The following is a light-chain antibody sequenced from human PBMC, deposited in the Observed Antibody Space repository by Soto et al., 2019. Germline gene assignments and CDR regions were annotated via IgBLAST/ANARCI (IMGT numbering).Light chain of an antibody. V-gene: IGKV3-15*01. J-gene: IGKJ1*01. CDR3: QQYNNWPPWT. Sequence: IVLTQSPPTLSVSPGERATLSCRASQSVGTKLAWYQHKPGQAPRLLISGASSRATGIPARFGGSGSGTEFTLTISSLQSEDSAVYYCQQYNNWPPWTFGQGTKVEIK. CDR2: GAS. CDR1: QSVGTK.